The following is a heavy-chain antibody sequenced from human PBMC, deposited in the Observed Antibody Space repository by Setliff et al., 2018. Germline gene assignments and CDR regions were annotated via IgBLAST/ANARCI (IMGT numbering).Heavy chain of an antibody. CDR1: GFTYSHCW. Sequence: GGSLRLSSTGSGFTYSHCWVSWVRQAPGKGLEWVAAINPGGSEKYYVESVKGRFTISRDNAKNSLSLQMNSLRAEDTAVYYCLGSGSCSYWGQGALVTVS. J-gene: IGHJ4*02. CDR3: LGSGSCSY. V-gene: IGHV3-7*01. D-gene: IGHD3-10*01. CDR2: INPGGSEK.